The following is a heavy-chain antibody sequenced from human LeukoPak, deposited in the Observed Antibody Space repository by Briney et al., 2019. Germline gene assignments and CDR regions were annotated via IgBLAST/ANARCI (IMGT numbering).Heavy chain of an antibody. CDR2: ISYDGSNK. CDR3: ANPFPDGGNHTYDY. V-gene: IGHV3-30*18. J-gene: IGHJ4*02. Sequence: GGSLRLSCAASGFTFSSYGMHWVRQAPGKGLEWVAVISYDGSNKYYADSVKGRFTISRDNSKNTLYLQMNGLRAEDTAVYYCANPFPDGGNHTYDYWGQGTLVTVSS. D-gene: IGHD4-23*01. CDR1: GFTFSSYG.